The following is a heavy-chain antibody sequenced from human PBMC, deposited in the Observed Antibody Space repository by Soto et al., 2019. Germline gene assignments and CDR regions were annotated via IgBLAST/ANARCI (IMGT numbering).Heavy chain of an antibody. Sequence: QVQLVQSGAEVKKPGASVKVSCKASGYSFTSHAMHWVRQAPGQRLEWMGWINAGNGNTKYSQKFQGRVTITRDTSASTAYMELSSLRSEDTAVYSCLGYCSGGSCSSRGYWGQGTLVTVSS. CDR2: INAGNGNT. CDR1: GYSFTSHA. V-gene: IGHV1-3*01. J-gene: IGHJ4*02. CDR3: LGYCSGGSCSSRGY. D-gene: IGHD2-15*01.